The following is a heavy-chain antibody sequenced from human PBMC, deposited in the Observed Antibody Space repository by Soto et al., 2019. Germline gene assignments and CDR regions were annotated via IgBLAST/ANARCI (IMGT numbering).Heavy chain of an antibody. Sequence: GGSLRLSCAASGFTFSRSWMHWVRLAPGQGLMWVSRISSDGSNVIYADSVKGRFTISRDNAKNTLYLQMNSLKTEDTAVYYCGRDQSVAGPTTLDYWGPGTLVTVSS. D-gene: IGHD6-19*01. CDR1: GFTFSRSW. CDR2: ISSDGSNV. CDR3: GRDQSVAGPTTLDY. V-gene: IGHV3-74*01. J-gene: IGHJ4*02.